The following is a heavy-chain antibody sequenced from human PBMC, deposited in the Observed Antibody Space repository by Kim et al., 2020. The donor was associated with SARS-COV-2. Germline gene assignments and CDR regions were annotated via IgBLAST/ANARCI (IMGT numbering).Heavy chain of an antibody. CDR3: ASLIVVVITDPVT. CDR1: GGSISSSSYY. Sequence: SETLSLTCTVSGGSISSSSYYWGWIRQPPGKGLEWIGSIYYSGSTYYNPSLKSRVTISVDTSKNQFSLKLSSVTAADTAVYYCASLIVVVITDPVTWGQGTLVTVSS. V-gene: IGHV4-39*01. D-gene: IGHD3-22*01. J-gene: IGHJ5*02. CDR2: IYYSGST.